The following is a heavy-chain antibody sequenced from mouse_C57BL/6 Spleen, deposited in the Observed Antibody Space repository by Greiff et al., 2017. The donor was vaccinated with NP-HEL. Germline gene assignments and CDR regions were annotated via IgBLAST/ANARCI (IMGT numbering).Heavy chain of an antibody. J-gene: IGHJ1*03. CDR1: GYTFTSYW. CDR2: IDPSDSET. V-gene: IGHV1-52*01. D-gene: IGHD4-1*01. CDR3: ARTGTEGYFDV. Sequence: VQLQQPGAELVRPGSSVKLSCKASGYTFTSYWMHWVKQRPIQGLEWIGNIDPSDSETHYNQKFKDKATLTVDKSYSTAYMQLSSLTSEDSAVYYCARTGTEGYFDVWGTGTTVTVSS.